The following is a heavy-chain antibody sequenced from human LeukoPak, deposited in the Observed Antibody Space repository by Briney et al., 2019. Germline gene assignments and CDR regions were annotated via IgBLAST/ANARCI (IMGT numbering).Heavy chain of an antibody. D-gene: IGHD4-17*01. J-gene: IGHJ4*02. V-gene: IGHV4-34*01. CDR1: GFTLSSYW. Sequence: GSLRLSCAASGFTLSSYWMSWIRQPPGKGLEWIGEINHSGSTNYNPSLKSRVTISVDTSKNQLSLKLSSVTAADTAVYYCAREREGPYGYLDYWGQGTLVIVSS. CDR2: INHSGST. CDR3: AREREGPYGYLDY.